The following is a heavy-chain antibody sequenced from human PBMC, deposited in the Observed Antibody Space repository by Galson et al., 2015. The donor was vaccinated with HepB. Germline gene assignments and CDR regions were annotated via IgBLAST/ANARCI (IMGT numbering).Heavy chain of an antibody. CDR2: IKQDGSEK. J-gene: IGHJ4*02. CDR3: ARDGVDSGSYLDY. V-gene: IGHV3-7*03. D-gene: IGHD1-26*01. Sequence: SLRLSCAASGFTFSSYWMSWVRQAPGKGLEWVANIKQDGSEKYYVDSVKGRFTISRDNAKNSLYLQMNSLRAEDTAVYYCARDGVDSGSYLDYWGQGTLVTVSS. CDR1: GFTFSSYW.